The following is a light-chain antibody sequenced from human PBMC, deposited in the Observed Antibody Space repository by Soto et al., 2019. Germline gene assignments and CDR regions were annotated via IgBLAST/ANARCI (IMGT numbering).Light chain of an antibody. Sequence: QSVLTQPRSVSGSPGQSVTISCTGTSSDIGAYNYVSWYQQHPGKAPKLMIYTVTNRPSGVPDRFSGSKSDNTASLTISGLQADDEADYYCCSYAGSSSYVFGTGTKSPS. J-gene: IGLJ1*01. CDR1: SSDIGAYNY. CDR3: CSYAGSSSYV. CDR2: TVT. V-gene: IGLV2-11*01.